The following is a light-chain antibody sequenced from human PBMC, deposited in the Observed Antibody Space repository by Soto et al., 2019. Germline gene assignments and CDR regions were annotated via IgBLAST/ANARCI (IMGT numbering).Light chain of an antibody. CDR3: QKHNSPPFT. CDR1: QGISNY. CDR2: SAS. V-gene: IGKV1-27*01. J-gene: IGKJ3*01. Sequence: DIQMTQSPSSLSASVGDRVTITCRASQGISNYLAWYQQKPGKVPKLLIYSASTLQLGVPSRFSGSGSGTDFTLTISSLQPEDVATYSCQKHNSPPFTFGPGTKVDIK.